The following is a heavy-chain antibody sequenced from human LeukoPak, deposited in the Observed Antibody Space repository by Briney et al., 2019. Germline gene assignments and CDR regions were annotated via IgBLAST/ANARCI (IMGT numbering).Heavy chain of an antibody. J-gene: IGHJ4*02. CDR1: GGSISRNSFS. V-gene: IGHV4-30-2*01. CDR2: IYHSGST. Sequence: SETLSLTCAVSGGSISRNSFSGNWIRQPPGKGLEWIGDIYHSGSTYYNPSLESRVTISIDRSKNQFSLKLRSVTAADTAVYYCARDRNYGDYGSYYFDHWGQGILVTVSS. CDR3: ARDRNYGDYGSYYFDH. D-gene: IGHD4-17*01.